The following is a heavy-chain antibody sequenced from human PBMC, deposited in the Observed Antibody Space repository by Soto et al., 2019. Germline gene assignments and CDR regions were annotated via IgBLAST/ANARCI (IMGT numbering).Heavy chain of an antibody. V-gene: IGHV5-51*01. D-gene: IGHD7-27*01. Sequence: PXESLKVSWQCSGNSCSSYAIGLVLQVPGKGLEGIGNIFSSDTNAGYSPSFQGQVTISVDKSISTTHLQWGSLKASDTAIYYRAKRLGAITGDYWGPGTLVTVSS. CDR3: AKRLGAITGDY. CDR1: GNSCSSYA. J-gene: IGHJ4*02. CDR2: IFSSDTNA.